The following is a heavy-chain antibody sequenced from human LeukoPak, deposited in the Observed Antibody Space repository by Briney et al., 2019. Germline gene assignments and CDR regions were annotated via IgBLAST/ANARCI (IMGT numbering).Heavy chain of an antibody. V-gene: IGHV4-39*07. CDR3: ARMGDYYYMDV. J-gene: IGHJ6*03. CDR1: GGTISSSSYY. Sequence: SETLSLTCTVSGGTISSSSYYWGWIRQPPGKGLEWIGSIYYSGSTYYNPSLKSRVTISVDTSKNQFSLKLSSVTAADTAVYYCARMGDYYYMDVWGKGTTVTVSS. CDR2: IYYSGST.